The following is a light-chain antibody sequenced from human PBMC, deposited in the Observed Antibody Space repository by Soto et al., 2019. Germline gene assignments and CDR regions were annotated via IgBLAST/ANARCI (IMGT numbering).Light chain of an antibody. Sequence: EIVLTQSPGTLSLSPGESATLSCRASQSVGSSYLAWYQQKPGQAPRLFIYGTSSRATGIPDRFSGSGSGTDFTLTISTLEPEDFAVYYCQQYGSSLLTFGGGTKVEIK. CDR1: QSVGSSY. CDR2: GTS. CDR3: QQYGSSLLT. V-gene: IGKV3-20*01. J-gene: IGKJ4*01.